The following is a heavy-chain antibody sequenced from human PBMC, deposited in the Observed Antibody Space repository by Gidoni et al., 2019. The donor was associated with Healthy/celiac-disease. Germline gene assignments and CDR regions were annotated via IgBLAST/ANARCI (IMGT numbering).Heavy chain of an antibody. D-gene: IGHD6-25*01. CDR3: VGADDAFDI. CDR2: IYTSGST. V-gene: IGHV4-61*02. Sequence: QVQLQASGPGLVRPSQTLSLTCPVSGGSISSGSYYWSWIRQPAGKGLEWIGRIYTSGSTNYNPSLKSRVTISVYTSKNQFSLKLSAVTAADTAVYYCVGADDAFDIWGQGTMVTVSS. J-gene: IGHJ3*02. CDR1: GGSISSGSYY.